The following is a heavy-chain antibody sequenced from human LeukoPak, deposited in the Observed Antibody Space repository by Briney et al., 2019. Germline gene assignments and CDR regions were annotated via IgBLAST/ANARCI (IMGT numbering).Heavy chain of an antibody. CDR1: GDSVSNYY. V-gene: IGHV4-59*08. D-gene: IGHD3-22*01. CDR2: IYYSGST. CDR3: ARRYYYDSSGYSN. J-gene: IGHJ4*02. Sequence: SETLSLTCTVSGDSVSNYYWSWIRQPPGKGLEWIGYIYYSGSTTYNPSLKSRVTISVDTSKNQFSLKLSSVTAADTAVYYCARRYYYDSSGYSNWGQGTLVTVSS.